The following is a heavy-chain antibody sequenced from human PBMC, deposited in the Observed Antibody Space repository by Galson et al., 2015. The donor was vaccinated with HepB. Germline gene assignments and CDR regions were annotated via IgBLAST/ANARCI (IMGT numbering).Heavy chain of an antibody. CDR3: AREGSGWSRDAFDI. CDR1: GFTVSSNY. Sequence: SLRLSCAASGFTVSSNYMSWVRQAPGKGLEWVSVIYSGGSTFYADSVKGRFTISRHNSKNTLYLQMNSLRAEDTAVYYCAREGSGWSRDAFDIWGQGTMVTVSS. D-gene: IGHD6-19*01. CDR2: IYSGGST. J-gene: IGHJ3*02. V-gene: IGHV3-53*04.